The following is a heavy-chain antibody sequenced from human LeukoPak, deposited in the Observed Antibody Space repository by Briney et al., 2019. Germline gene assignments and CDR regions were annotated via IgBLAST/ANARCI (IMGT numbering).Heavy chain of an antibody. V-gene: IGHV3-48*03. Sequence: PGGSLRFSCAASRFTFSSYEMNWVRQAPGKGLEWVSYISGSGRTIYYADSVKGRFTVSRDNAKNSLYLQMNSLRAEDTAVYYCARDGGDCSSTSCYRVPFDYWGQGTLVTVSS. CDR1: RFTFSSYE. CDR2: ISGSGRTI. D-gene: IGHD2-2*01. CDR3: ARDGGDCSSTSCYRVPFDY. J-gene: IGHJ4*02.